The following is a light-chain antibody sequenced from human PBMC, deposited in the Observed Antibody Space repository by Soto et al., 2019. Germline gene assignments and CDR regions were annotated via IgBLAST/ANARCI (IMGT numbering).Light chain of an antibody. CDR1: SGHSSYA. CDR2: LNSDGSH. CDR3: QTWGTGIHV. Sequence: QLVLTQSPSASASLGASVKLTCTLSSGHSSYAIAWHHQQPEKGPRYLMKLNSDGSHTKGDGIPDRFSGSSSGAERYLTISSLQSEDEADYYCQTWGTGIHVFGGGTKVTVL. V-gene: IGLV4-69*01. J-gene: IGLJ3*02.